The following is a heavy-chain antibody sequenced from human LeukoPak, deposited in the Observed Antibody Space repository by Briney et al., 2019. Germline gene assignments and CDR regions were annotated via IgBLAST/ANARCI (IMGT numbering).Heavy chain of an antibody. CDR3: AREPATWAMVRALKGDFYYGMDV. V-gene: IGHV3-30-3*01. D-gene: IGHD3-10*01. CDR1: GFTFSSYA. CDR2: ISYDGSNK. J-gene: IGHJ6*02. Sequence: PGGSLRLSCAASGFTFSSYAMHWVRQAPGKGLEWVAVISYDGSNKYYADSVKGRFTISRDNSKNTLYLQMNSLRAEDTAVYYCAREPATWAMVRALKGDFYYGMDVWGQGTTVTVSS.